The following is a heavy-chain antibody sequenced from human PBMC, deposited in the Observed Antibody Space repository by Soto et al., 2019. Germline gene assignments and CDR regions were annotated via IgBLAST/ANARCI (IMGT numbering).Heavy chain of an antibody. D-gene: IGHD3-3*01. CDR1: GYTFSSYG. V-gene: IGHV1-18*01. CDR3: ARTLNEWLLGLE. Sequence: QVKLVQSGGEVKKPGASVKISCKASGYTFSSYGISWVRKAPGQGLEWMGWISAYNGNTNYAQKFQGRVTMTTDTSTSTAYMELRSLRSDDTAICSCARTLNEWLLGLEWGQGSLVTVAS. J-gene: IGHJ4*02. CDR2: ISAYNGNT.